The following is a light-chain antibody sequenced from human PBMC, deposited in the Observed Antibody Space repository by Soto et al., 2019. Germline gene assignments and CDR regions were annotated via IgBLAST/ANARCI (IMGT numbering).Light chain of an antibody. V-gene: IGKV3-20*01. CDR2: GAS. Sequence: EIVLTQSPGTLSLSPGERATLSCRASQSVSSSYLAWYQQKPGQAPTLLIYGASSSATGIPDRFSGSGSGTDFTLTLSSLEPEDFAVYYCQQYNNWPPWTFGQGTKVDIK. CDR1: QSVSSSY. CDR3: QQYNNWPPWT. J-gene: IGKJ1*01.